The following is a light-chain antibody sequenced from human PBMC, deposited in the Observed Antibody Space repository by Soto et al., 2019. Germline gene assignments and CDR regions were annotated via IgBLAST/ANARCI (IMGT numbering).Light chain of an antibody. J-gene: IGKJ4*01. CDR1: KSISSQ. CDR2: DAS. V-gene: IGKV3-11*01. CDR3: QQRDSWPIT. Sequence: EIVLTQSPATLSLSPGERATLSCRASKSISSQLAWYQQKAGQAPRLLIYDASERATGIPARFSGSGSGTDFTLTISSLEPEDFAVYYCQQRDSWPITFGGGTKVEI.